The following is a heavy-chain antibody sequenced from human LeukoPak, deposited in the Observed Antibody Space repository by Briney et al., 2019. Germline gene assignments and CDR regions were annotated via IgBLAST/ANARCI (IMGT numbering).Heavy chain of an antibody. CDR3: VRPPQYGSGSY. V-gene: IGHV4-39*01. CDR2: IYYSGST. CDR1: GGSISSSSYY. Sequence: SETLSLTCTVSGGSISSSSYYWGWIRQPPGKGLEWIGSIYYSGSTYYNPSLKSRVTISVDTSKNQFSLKLSSVTAADTAVYYCVRPPQYGSGSYWGQGTLVTVSS. J-gene: IGHJ4*02. D-gene: IGHD3-10*01.